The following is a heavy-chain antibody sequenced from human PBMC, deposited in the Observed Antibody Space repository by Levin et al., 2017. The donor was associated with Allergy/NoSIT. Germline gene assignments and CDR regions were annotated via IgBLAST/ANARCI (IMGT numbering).Heavy chain of an antibody. V-gene: IGHV3-23*01. D-gene: IGHD3-16*01. CDR2: ISGSGGST. CDR3: AKDRPFMIPSYYFDY. CDR1: GFTFSSYA. J-gene: IGHJ4*02. Sequence: GESLKISCAASGFTFSSYAMSWVRQAPGKGLEWVSAISGSGGSTYYADSVKGRFTISRDNSKNTLYLQMNSLRAEDTAVYYCAKDRPFMIPSYYFDYWGQGTLVTVSS.